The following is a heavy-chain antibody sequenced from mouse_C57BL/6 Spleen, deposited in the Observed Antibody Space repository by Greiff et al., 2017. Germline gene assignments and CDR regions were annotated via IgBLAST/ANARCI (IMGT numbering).Heavy chain of an antibody. CDR3: ARGSSYPYWYFDV. Sequence: QVHVKQSGAELVKPGASVKMSCKASGYTFTTYPIEWMKQNHGKSLEWIGNFHPYNDDTKYNEKFKGKATLTVEKSSSTVYLELSRLTSDDSAVYYCARGSSYPYWYFDVWGTGTTVTVSS. D-gene: IGHD1-1*01. V-gene: IGHV1-47*01. CDR2: FHPYNDDT. CDR1: GYTFTTYP. J-gene: IGHJ1*03.